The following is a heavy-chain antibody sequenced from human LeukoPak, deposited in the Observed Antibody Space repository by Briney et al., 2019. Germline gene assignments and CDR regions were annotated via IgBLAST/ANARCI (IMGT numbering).Heavy chain of an antibody. D-gene: IGHD3-10*01. CDR2: ISGSGRST. V-gene: IGHV3-23*01. CDR1: GVIFSSYA. CDR3: TKWSGFGDD. J-gene: IGHJ4*02. Sequence: GGSLRLSCAASGVIFSSYAMSWVRQAPGKGLEWVSAISGSGRSTYYADSVKGRSTISRDNSRNTLYLQMSSLRPEDTAVYYCTKWSGFGDDWGQGTLVTVSS.